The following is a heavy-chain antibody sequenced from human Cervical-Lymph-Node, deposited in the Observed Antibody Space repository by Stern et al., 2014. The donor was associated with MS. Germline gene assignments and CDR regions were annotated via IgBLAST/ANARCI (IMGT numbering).Heavy chain of an antibody. Sequence: VQLVQSWAEVKKPGASVKVSCKVSGYTLTELSMHWVRQAPGKGLEWMGGFDPEDGETIYAQKFQGRVTMTEDTSTDTAYMELSSLRSEDTAVYYCATAPKYCSGGSCYFRAFDIWGQGTMVTVSS. CDR3: ATAPKYCSGGSCYFRAFDI. D-gene: IGHD2-15*01. V-gene: IGHV1-24*01. CDR1: GYTLTELS. J-gene: IGHJ3*02. CDR2: FDPEDGET.